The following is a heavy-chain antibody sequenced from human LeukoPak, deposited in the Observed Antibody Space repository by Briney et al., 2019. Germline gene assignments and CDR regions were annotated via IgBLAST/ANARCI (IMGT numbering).Heavy chain of an antibody. Sequence: GRSLRLSCAASGFTFSSYGMHWVRQAPGKGLEWVAVISYDGSNKYYADSVKGRFTISRDNSKNTLYLQMNSLRAEDTAVYYCAKPGLPGYSSSWLDCWGQGTLVTVSS. D-gene: IGHD6-13*01. V-gene: IGHV3-30*18. J-gene: IGHJ4*02. CDR3: AKPGLPGYSSSWLDC. CDR2: ISYDGSNK. CDR1: GFTFSSYG.